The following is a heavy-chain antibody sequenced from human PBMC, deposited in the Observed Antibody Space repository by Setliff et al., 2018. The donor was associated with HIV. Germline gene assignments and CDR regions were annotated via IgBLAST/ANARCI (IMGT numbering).Heavy chain of an antibody. J-gene: IGHJ4*02. Sequence: PSETLSLTCSVSGASISSHYWNWIRQPPGKGLEWIGYIYYSGSTNYNPSLKSRVTISVDTSKNQFSLKLSSVTAADTAVYYCARIYDYGSYYFDYWGQGTLVTVSS. CDR1: GASISSHY. D-gene: IGHD3-10*01. CDR3: ARIYDYGSYYFDY. CDR2: IYYSGST. V-gene: IGHV4-59*11.